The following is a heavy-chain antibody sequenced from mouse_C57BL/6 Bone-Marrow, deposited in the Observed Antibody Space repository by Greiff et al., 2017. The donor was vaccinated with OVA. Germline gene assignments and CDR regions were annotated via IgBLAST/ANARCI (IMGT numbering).Heavy chain of an antibody. CDR2: IHPNSGST. J-gene: IGHJ3*01. V-gene: IGHV1-64*01. CDR1: GYTFTSYW. Sequence: QVQLQQPGAELVKPGASVKLSCKASGYTFTSYWMHWVKQRPGQDLEWIGMIHPNSGSTNYNEKFKSKATLTVDKSSSTAYMQLSSLTSEDSAVYYCARFGGYPFAYWGQGTLVTVSA. CDR3: ARFGGYPFAY. D-gene: IGHD2-2*01.